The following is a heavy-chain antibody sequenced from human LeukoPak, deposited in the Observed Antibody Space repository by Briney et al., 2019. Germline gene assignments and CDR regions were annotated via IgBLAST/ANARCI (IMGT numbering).Heavy chain of an antibody. CDR1: GYTFTGYY. CDR2: INPNSGGT. Sequence: ASVKVSCEASGYTFTGYYMHWVRQAPGQGLEWMGWINPNSGGTNYAQKFQGRVTMTRDTSISTAYMELSRLRSDDTAVYYCARGAAAGLLFFDYWGQGTLVTVSS. J-gene: IGHJ4*02. CDR3: ARGAAAGLLFFDY. V-gene: IGHV1-2*02. D-gene: IGHD6-13*01.